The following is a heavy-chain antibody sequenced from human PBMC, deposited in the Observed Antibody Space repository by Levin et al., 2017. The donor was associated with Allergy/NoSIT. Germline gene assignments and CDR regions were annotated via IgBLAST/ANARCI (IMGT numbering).Heavy chain of an antibody. CDR2: IKSKTDGGTT. D-gene: IGHD1-14*01. CDR3: TTGEPIDY. J-gene: IGHJ4*02. Sequence: SCAASGFIFTYAWMGWVRQAPGKGLEWVGRIKSKTDGGTTDYAAPVKGRFTISRDDSKNTLYLQLNSLKTEDTAVYYCTTGEPIDYWGQGTLVTVSS. V-gene: IGHV3-15*01. CDR1: GFIFTYAW.